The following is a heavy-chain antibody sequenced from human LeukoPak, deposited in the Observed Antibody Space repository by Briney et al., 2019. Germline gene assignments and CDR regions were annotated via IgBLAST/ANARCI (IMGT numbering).Heavy chain of an antibody. CDR1: GFTFSSYS. V-gene: IGHV3-48*01. CDR2: ISSSSSTI. D-gene: IGHD3-3*01. J-gene: IGHJ6*02. CDR3: AKWGDSTIMIFGVVISDYYYYGMDV. Sequence: GGSLRLSCAASGFTFSSYSMNWVRQAPGKGLEWVSYISSSSSTIYYADSVKGRFTISRDNSKNTLYLQMNSLRAEDTAVYYCAKWGDSTIMIFGVVISDYYYYGMDVWGQGTTVTVSS.